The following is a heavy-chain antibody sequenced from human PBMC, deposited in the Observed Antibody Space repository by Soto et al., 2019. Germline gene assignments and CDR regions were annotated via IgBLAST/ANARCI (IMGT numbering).Heavy chain of an antibody. Sequence: PSETLSLTCTVSGGSISSGDYYWSWIRQPPGKGLEWIGYIYYSGSTYYNPSLKSRVTISVDTSKNQFSLKLSSVTAADTAVYNCARTRYSRYYYYGMDVWGQGTTVTVSS. V-gene: IGHV4-30-4*01. CDR2: IYYSGST. CDR3: ARTRYSRYYYYGMDV. J-gene: IGHJ6*02. CDR1: GGSISSGDYY. D-gene: IGHD5-18*01.